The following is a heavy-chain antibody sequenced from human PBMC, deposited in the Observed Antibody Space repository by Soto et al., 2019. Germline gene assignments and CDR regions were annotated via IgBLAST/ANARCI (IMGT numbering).Heavy chain of an antibody. V-gene: IGHV1-46*01. Sequence: ASVKVSCKASGYTFTSYYMHWVRQAPGQGLEWMGIINPSGGSTSYAQKFQGRVTMTRDTSTSTVYMDLSSLRSEDTAVYYCAREREMATLLLGRYYGMDVWGQGTTVTVSS. CDR3: AREREMATLLLGRYYGMDV. CDR2: INPSGGST. J-gene: IGHJ6*02. D-gene: IGHD5-12*01. CDR1: GYTFTSYY.